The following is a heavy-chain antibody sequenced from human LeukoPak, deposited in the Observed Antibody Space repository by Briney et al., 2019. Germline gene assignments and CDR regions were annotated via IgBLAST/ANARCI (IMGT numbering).Heavy chain of an antibody. CDR3: AKLIYYYDSSGYLPDSGY. CDR1: GGTFSSYA. D-gene: IGHD3-22*01. CDR2: IIPIFGTA. V-gene: IGHV1-69*13. Sequence: SVKVSCKAFGGTFSSYAISWVRQAPGQGLEWMGGIIPIFGTANYAQKFQGRVTITADESTSTAYMELSSLRSEDTAVYYCAKLIYYYDSSGYLPDSGYWGQGTLVTVSS. J-gene: IGHJ4*02.